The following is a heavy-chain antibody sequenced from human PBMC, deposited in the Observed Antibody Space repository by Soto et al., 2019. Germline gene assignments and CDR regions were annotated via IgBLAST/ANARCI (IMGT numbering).Heavy chain of an antibody. CDR3: ARDPGPRAAAIRGLGWFDP. V-gene: IGHV3-7*03. CDR1: GFTFSGYW. J-gene: IGHJ5*02. Sequence: GGSLRLSCAASGFTFSGYWMAWVRQAPGKGLEWVASIKQDESEKFYVDSVKGRFTISRDNAKKTVYLQMNGLRAEDTAVYYCARDPGPRAAAIRGLGWFDPWGQGTLVTVSS. CDR2: IKQDESEK. D-gene: IGHD2-2*01.